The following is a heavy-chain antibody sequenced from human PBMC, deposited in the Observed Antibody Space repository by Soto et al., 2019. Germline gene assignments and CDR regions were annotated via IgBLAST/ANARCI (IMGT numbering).Heavy chain of an antibody. J-gene: IGHJ5*01. CDR1: GGSITNDDYY. CDR2: VDYRGDT. Sequence: QLQLQESGPGLVKPSETLSLTCSVSGGSITNDDYYWSWVRQPPGKGLEWIGYVDYRGDTYYSPTRSSVLTLEADTAKKPFSLKMRSLSVEHTSVYYSTREVIGFSTRWLDSWGLGTQLTVSS. CDR3: TREVIGFSTRWLDS. D-gene: IGHD1-26*01. V-gene: IGHV4-30-4*01.